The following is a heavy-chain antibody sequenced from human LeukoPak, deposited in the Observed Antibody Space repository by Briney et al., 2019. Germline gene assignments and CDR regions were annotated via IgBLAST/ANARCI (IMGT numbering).Heavy chain of an antibody. CDR1: GFTFSSYA. CDR2: ISYDGSNK. J-gene: IGHJ4*02. Sequence: PGGSLRLSCAASGFTFSSYAMHWVRQAPGKGLEWVAVISYDGSNKYYADSVKGRFTISRDNSKNTLYLQMNSLRAEDTAEYYCARVPGYDSSGYFDYWGQGTLVTVSS. D-gene: IGHD3-22*01. V-gene: IGHV3-30-3*01. CDR3: ARVPGYDSSGYFDY.